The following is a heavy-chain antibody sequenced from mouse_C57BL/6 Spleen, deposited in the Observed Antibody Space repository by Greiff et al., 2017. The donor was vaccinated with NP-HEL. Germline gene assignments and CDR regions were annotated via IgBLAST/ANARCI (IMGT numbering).Heavy chain of an antibody. CDR3: ARYYYGSSY. J-gene: IGHJ2*01. CDR2: IDPSDSYT. CDR1: GYTFTSYW. D-gene: IGHD1-1*01. V-gene: IGHV1-69*01. Sequence: QVQLQQPGAELVMPGASVKLSCKASGYTFTSYWMHWVKPRPGQGLEWIGEIDPSDSYTNYNQKFKGKSTLTVDKSSSTAYMQLSSLTSEDSAVYYCARYYYGSSYWGQGTTLTVSS.